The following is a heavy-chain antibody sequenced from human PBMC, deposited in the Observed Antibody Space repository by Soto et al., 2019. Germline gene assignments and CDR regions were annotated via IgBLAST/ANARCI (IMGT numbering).Heavy chain of an antibody. CDR3: AVVDSTGNWFDP. CDR2: MYYSGTT. D-gene: IGHD6-25*01. Sequence: GSLRLSCAASGFTFSSYWMHWVRQAPGKGLEFIGSMYYSGTTYYNPSLKSRVTISVDTSKNQFTLKLISVTAADTAVYYCAVVDSTGNWFDPWGEGALVTVSS. V-gene: IGHV4-59*05. CDR1: GFTFSSYW. J-gene: IGHJ5*02.